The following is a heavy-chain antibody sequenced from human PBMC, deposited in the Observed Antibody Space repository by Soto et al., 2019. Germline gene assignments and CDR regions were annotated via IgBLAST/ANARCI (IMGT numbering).Heavy chain of an antibody. V-gene: IGHV1-69*08. CDR2: IIPILGIA. D-gene: IGHD6-13*01. Sequence: QVQLVQSGAEVKKPGSSVKVSCKASGGTFSSYTISWVRQAPGQGLEWMGRIIPILGIANYAQKFQGRVTITADKSTSTAYMELSSLRSEDTAVYYCAREAAGHYYYGMDVWGQGTMVTVSS. CDR3: AREAAGHYYYGMDV. J-gene: IGHJ6*02. CDR1: GGTFSSYT.